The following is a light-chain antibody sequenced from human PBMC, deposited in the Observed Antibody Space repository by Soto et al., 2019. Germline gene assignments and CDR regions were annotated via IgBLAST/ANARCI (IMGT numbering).Light chain of an antibody. J-gene: IGKJ1*01. CDR1: QSISDW. CDR2: DAS. Sequence: GYRVTITCRASQSISDWLAWFQLKPGKAPKLLIYDASILESGVPSRFSGYGSGTEFTLTIRSLQPDDFATYYCQQYNTYPWTFGQGTKVDIK. V-gene: IGKV1-5*01. CDR3: QQYNTYPWT.